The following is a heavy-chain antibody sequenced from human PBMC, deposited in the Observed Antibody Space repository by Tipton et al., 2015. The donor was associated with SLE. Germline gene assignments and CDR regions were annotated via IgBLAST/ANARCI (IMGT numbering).Heavy chain of an antibody. CDR3: ARGGNSYNWPIDY. D-gene: IGHD1-1*01. CDR1: GGSISSFY. J-gene: IGHJ4*02. Sequence: TLSLTCTVSGGSISSFYWSWIRLPPGKGLEWIGYLYYSGSTKYNPSLKSRVTISVDMSKNQFSLKLSFVTAADTAVYYCARGGNSYNWPIDYWGQGTLVTVSS. V-gene: IGHV4-59*01. CDR2: LYYSGST.